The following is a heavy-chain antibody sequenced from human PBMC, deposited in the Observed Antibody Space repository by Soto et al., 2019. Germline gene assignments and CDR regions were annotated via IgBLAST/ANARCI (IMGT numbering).Heavy chain of an antibody. CDR3: AKMEGMDPWAYSFDY. D-gene: IGHD2-2*03. V-gene: IGHV3-23*01. CDR1: GFTFSDFA. CDR2: IYGGGNGP. J-gene: IGHJ4*02. Sequence: EVQVLESGGGLVQPGGSLRLSCAATGFTFSDFAMSWVRQAPGKGLEWVSRIYGGGNGPHYADSVKGRVTISRDTSKNTLYLQMNGLRAEDTAVYYCAKMEGMDPWAYSFDYWGQGTLVTVSS.